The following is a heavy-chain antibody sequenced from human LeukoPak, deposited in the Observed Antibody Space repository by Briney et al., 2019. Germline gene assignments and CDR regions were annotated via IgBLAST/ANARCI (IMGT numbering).Heavy chain of an antibody. CDR3: AILDPIRPDY. Sequence: SETLSLTCTISGDSIGTYYWSWIRQPPGKGLEWIGYIYYSGYTNYSPSLKSRVTISVATSKNQFSLKLTSVTDADTAVYYCAILDPIRPDYWGQGTQVTVSS. CDR2: IYYSGYT. J-gene: IGHJ4*02. CDR1: GDSIGTYY. V-gene: IGHV4-59*08. D-gene: IGHD2-21*01.